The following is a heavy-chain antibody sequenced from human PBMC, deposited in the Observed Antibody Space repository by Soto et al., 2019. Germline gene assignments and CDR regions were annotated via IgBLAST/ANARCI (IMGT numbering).Heavy chain of an antibody. CDR1: GGSISSGGYY. Sequence: SETLSLTCTVSGGSISSGGYYWSWIRQHPGKGMEWIGYIYYSGSTYYNPSLKSRVTISVDTSKNQFSLKLSSVTAADTAVYYCARVGRYDFWSGYYIPLPVWGQGTLVTVSS. CDR2: IYYSGST. CDR3: ARVGRYDFWSGYYIPLPV. V-gene: IGHV4-31*03. J-gene: IGHJ4*02. D-gene: IGHD3-3*01.